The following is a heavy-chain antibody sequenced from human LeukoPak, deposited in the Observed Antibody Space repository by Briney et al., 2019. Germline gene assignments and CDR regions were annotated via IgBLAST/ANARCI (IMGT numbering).Heavy chain of an antibody. J-gene: IGHJ3*02. CDR2: INPNSGGT. CDR1: GYTFTGYY. Sequence: ASVTVSCKASGYTFTGYYMHWVRQAPGQGLEWMGWINPNSGGTNYAQKFQGRVTMTRDTANSTAYMELSRLRSDDTAVYYCATDRRYGSAFDIWGQGTMVTVSS. V-gene: IGHV1-2*02. CDR3: ATDRRYGSAFDI. D-gene: IGHD5-18*01.